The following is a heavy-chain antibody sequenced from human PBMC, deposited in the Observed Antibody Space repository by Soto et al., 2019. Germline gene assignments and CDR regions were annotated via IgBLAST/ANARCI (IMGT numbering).Heavy chain of an antibody. Sequence: QVQLVESGGGVVQPGRSLRLSCAASGFTFSSYGMHWVRQAPGKGLEWVAVIWYDGSNKYYADSVKGRFTISRDNSKNTLYLQMNSLRAEDTAVYYCARAYTSGWYPSDAFDIWGQGTMVTVSS. CDR3: ARAYTSGWYPSDAFDI. D-gene: IGHD6-19*01. J-gene: IGHJ3*02. V-gene: IGHV3-33*01. CDR2: IWYDGSNK. CDR1: GFTFSSYG.